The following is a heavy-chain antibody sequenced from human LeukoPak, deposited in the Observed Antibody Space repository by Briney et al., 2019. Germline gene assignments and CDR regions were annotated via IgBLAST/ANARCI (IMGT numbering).Heavy chain of an antibody. V-gene: IGHV3-48*01. J-gene: IGHJ4*02. CDR1: GFTFSSYS. Sequence: GGSLRLYCAASGFTFSSYSMNWVRQAPGKGLEWVSYISSSSSNIYYADSVKGRFTISRDNAKNSLYLQMNSLRAEDTAVYYCARAAGSYSYRSFDYWGQGALVTVSS. CDR3: ARAAGSYSYRSFDY. D-gene: IGHD3-10*01. CDR2: ISSSSSNI.